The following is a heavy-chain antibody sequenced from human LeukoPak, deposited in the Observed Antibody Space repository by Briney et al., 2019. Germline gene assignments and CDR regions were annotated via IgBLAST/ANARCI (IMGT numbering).Heavy chain of an antibody. Sequence: SQTLSLTCTVSGGSISSGGYYWSWIRQHPGKGLEWIGYIYYSGSTYYNPSLKSRVTISVDTSKNQFSLKLSSVTAADTAVYYCARQNYDILTGYYSTPFDYWGQGTLVTVSS. CDR3: ARQNYDILTGYYSTPFDY. V-gene: IGHV4-31*03. CDR1: GGSISSGGYY. J-gene: IGHJ4*02. CDR2: IYYSGST. D-gene: IGHD3-9*01.